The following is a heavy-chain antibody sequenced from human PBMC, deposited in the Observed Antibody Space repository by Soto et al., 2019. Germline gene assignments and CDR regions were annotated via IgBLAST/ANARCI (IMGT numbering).Heavy chain of an antibody. J-gene: IGHJ4*02. V-gene: IGHV3-23*01. CDR1: GFTFTTYA. CDR2: ISGSGGVT. Sequence: VGSLRLSCAASGFTFTTYAMSWVRQAPGKGLEWVSDISGSGGVTYYADSVKGRFTVSRDNFKNTLYLQMNSLRAEDTAMYYCAKESLPVPLSKFDYWGQGTLVTVSS. CDR3: AKESLPVPLSKFDY. D-gene: IGHD2-15*01.